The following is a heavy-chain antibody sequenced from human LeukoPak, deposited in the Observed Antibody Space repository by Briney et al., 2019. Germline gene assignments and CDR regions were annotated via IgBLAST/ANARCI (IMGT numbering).Heavy chain of an antibody. CDR3: ARENRKVTIFGVAKNWFDP. J-gene: IGHJ5*02. Sequence: SETLSLTCTVSGGSISSYYWSWIRQPAGKGLEWTGRIYTSGSTNYNPSLKSRVTMSVDTSKNQFSLKLSSVTAADTAVYYCARENRKVTIFGVAKNWFDPWGQGTLVTVSS. CDR1: GGSISSYY. V-gene: IGHV4-4*07. CDR2: IYTSGST. D-gene: IGHD3-3*01.